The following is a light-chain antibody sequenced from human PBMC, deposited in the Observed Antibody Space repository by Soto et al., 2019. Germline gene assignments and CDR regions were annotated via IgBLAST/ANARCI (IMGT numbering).Light chain of an antibody. V-gene: IGKV1-39*01. J-gene: IGKJ1*01. CDR3: QQSYSTPWT. Sequence: DIQMTQSPSSLSASVGDRVTITCRASQSISSYLNWYQQKPGKAPKLLIYAASSLQSGVPSRFSGSGSGTDFILTISSSQPEDFATYYCQQSYSTPWTFGQGTKVEIK. CDR2: AAS. CDR1: QSISSY.